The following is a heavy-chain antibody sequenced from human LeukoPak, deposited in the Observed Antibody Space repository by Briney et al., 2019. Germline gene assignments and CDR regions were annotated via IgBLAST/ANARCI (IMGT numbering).Heavy chain of an antibody. V-gene: IGHV4-59*12. J-gene: IGHJ4*02. Sequence: SETLSLTCTASGGSISSYYWSWIRQPPGKGLEWIGYIYYSGSTNYNPSLKSRVTISVDTSKNQFSLKLSSVTAADTAVYYCARYGSYGIDYWGQGTLVTVSS. CDR1: GGSISSYY. D-gene: IGHD1-26*01. CDR3: ARYGSYGIDY. CDR2: IYYSGST.